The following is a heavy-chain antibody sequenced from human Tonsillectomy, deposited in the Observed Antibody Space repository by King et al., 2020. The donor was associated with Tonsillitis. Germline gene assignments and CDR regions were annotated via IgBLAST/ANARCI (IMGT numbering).Heavy chain of an antibody. V-gene: IGHV3-30*18. D-gene: IGHD6-13*01. CDR2: ISYDGSNK. CDR1: GFTFSSYG. CDR3: ANTPGIAAAGKVRGRYFDY. Sequence: VQLVESGGGVVQPGRSLRLSCAASGFTFSSYGMHWVRQAPGKGLEWVAVISYDGSNKYYADSVKGRFTISRDNSKNTLYLQMNSLRAEDTTVYYCANTPGIAAAGKVRGRYFDYWGQGTLVTVSS. J-gene: IGHJ4*02.